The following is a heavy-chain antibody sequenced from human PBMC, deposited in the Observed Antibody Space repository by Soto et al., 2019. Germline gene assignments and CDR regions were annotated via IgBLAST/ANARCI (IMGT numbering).Heavy chain of an antibody. CDR1: GGSISRGDYY. CDR3: ASYLGYGAHNAY. CDR2: IYYSGST. J-gene: IGHJ4*02. Sequence: QVQLQESGPGLVKPSQTLSLTCTVSGGSISRGDYYWSWIRQPPGKGLEWIGYIYYSGSTSYNPYLKRRVTISVDTSKIHCSLTLSSVTAADTAVYYCASYLGYGAHNAYWGQGTLVTVSS. D-gene: IGHD2-15*01. V-gene: IGHV4-30-4*01.